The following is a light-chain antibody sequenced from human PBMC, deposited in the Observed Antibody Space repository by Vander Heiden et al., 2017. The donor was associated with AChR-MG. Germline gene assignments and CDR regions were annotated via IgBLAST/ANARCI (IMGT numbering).Light chain of an antibody. J-gene: IGKJ4*01. CDR3: QQYKSWPLT. V-gene: IGKV3-15*01. CDR1: QSISIH. Sequence: EIVMTQSPGTLSLSPGERVTLSCRASQSISIHLAWYQQKPGQTPRLLIYDASIRATGIPARFGGSASGTDFTLTIDSLQSEDFANYYCQQYKSWPLTFGGGTKVEIK. CDR2: DAS.